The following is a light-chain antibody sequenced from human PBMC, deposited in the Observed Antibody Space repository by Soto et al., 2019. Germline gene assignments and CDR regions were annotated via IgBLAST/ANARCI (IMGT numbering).Light chain of an antibody. Sequence: IMMTQSPATLSVSLGERATLSCRAGQTIYSNVAWYQKRPGPAPRLLIYRASTRATSAPGRFSGSGSGKDFTLTISRLEHEDFAVYYCQQYGSSPTTFGQGTKVDIK. J-gene: IGKJ1*01. CDR2: RAS. CDR1: QTIYSN. CDR3: QQYGSSPTT. V-gene: IGKV3-20*01.